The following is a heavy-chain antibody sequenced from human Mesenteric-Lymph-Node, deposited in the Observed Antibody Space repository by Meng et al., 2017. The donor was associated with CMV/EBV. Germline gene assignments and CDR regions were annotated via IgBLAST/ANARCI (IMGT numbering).Heavy chain of an antibody. D-gene: IGHD3-3*01. CDR2: ISATSINTM. V-gene: IGHV3-48*04. Sequence: GESLKISCAASGFTFSTYSMNWVRQAPGKGLEWVSYISATSINTMYYADSVKGRFTISRDNAKNSLYLQMNSLTAEDAAVYYCAKGKNHGFWSGFGMDVWGQGTTVTVSS. CDR1: GFTFSTYS. J-gene: IGHJ6*02. CDR3: AKGKNHGFWSGFGMDV.